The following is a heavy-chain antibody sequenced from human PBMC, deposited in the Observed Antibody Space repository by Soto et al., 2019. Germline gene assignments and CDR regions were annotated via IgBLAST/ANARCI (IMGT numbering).Heavy chain of an antibody. CDR2: ISYDGSNK. CDR1: GFTFSSYG. Sequence: GGSLRLSCAASGFTFSSYGMHWVRQAPGKGLEWVAVISYDGSNKYYADSVKGRFTISRDNSKNTLYLQMNSLRAEDTAVYYCAKACDHQYFDYWGQGTLVTVS. J-gene: IGHJ4*02. CDR3: AKACDHQYFDY. V-gene: IGHV3-30*18. D-gene: IGHD2-2*01.